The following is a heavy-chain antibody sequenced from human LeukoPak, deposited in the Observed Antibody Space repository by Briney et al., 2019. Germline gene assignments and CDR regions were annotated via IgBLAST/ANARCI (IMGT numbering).Heavy chain of an antibody. J-gene: IGHJ5*02. D-gene: IGHD2-21*02. CDR2: IYHTGSA. Sequence: SETLSLTCSVSGYSFTSGHYWGWIRQPPGKGLEWIANIYHTGSAHYNPSLKSRVTISVDTSKNQFSLKLSSVTAADTAVYYCAMGGQQVTSWFDPWGQGTLVTVSS. V-gene: IGHV4-38-2*01. CDR3: AMGGQQVTSWFDP. CDR1: GYSFTSGHY.